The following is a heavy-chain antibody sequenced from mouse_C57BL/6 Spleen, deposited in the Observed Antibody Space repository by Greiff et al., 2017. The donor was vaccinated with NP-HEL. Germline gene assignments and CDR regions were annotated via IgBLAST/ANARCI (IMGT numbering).Heavy chain of an antibody. CDR3: ARGYYGYAMDY. D-gene: IGHD1-1*01. CDR2: IYPSDSET. J-gene: IGHJ4*01. V-gene: IGHV1-61*01. CDR1: GYTFTSYW. Sequence: QVQLQQPGAELVRPGSSVKLSCKASGYTFTSYWMDWVKQRPGQGLEWIGNIYPSDSETHYNQKFKDKATLTVDKSSSTAYMQHSSLTSEDSAVYYCARGYYGYAMDYWGQGTSVTVSS.